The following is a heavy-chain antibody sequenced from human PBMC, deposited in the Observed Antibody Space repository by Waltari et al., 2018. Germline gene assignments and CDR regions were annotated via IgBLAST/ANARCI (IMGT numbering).Heavy chain of an antibody. D-gene: IGHD6-19*01. J-gene: IGHJ4*02. CDR3: ARLYNTGWYGFDY. CDR1: GFTFSTYW. Sequence: EVQLVESGGGLVQPGGSLRLSCAASGFTFSTYWMSWVRQAPGKGQEWVANIKQDGSEKYSVDSVKGRFTSSRDNAKNSLSMQMNSLRAEDTAVYFCARLYNTGWYGFDYWGQGTLVTVSS. CDR2: IKQDGSEK. V-gene: IGHV3-7*01.